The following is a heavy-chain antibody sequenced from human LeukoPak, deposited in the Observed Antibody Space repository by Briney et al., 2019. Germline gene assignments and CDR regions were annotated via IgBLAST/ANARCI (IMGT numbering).Heavy chain of an antibody. CDR2: FDPEDGAR. D-gene: IGHD5-18*01. Sequence: ASVKVSCKVSGDTVTGFSIHWVRQAPGHGLEWMGGFDPEDGARIFAQKFQGRVTMTEDTSTDTAYMDLSSLRSEDTAVYYCPPGYTYYYSLYWGQGTLVTVSS. V-gene: IGHV1-24*01. J-gene: IGHJ4*02. CDR1: GDTVTGFS. CDR3: PPGYTYYYSLY.